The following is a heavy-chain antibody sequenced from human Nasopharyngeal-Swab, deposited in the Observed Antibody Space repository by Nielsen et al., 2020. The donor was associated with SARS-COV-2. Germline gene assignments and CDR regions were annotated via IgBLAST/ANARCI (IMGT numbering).Heavy chain of an antibody. V-gene: IGHV1-18*01. CDR3: ARVGPDIVVVVAAAPDY. CDR2: ISAYNGNT. CDR1: GYTFTSYG. D-gene: IGHD2-15*01. J-gene: IGHJ4*02. Sequence: ASVKVSCKASGYTFTSYGISWVRQAPGQGLERMGWISAYNGNTNYAQKLQGRVTMTTDTSTSTAYMELRSLRSDDTAVYYCARVGPDIVVVVAAAPDYWGQGTLVTVSS.